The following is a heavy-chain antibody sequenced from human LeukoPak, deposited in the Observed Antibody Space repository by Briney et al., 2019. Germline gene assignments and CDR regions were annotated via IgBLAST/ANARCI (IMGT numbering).Heavy chain of an antibody. CDR1: GGSVTTDRYL. V-gene: IGHV4-39*02. Sequence: SETLSLTCAVSGGSVTTDRYLWGWLRQSPGKGLEWIGSVSHRGREYYGSSLKSRVTISVDASNNRFSLSLKSVTAADTATYYCASEQAYYHLPGHYKTEYFLQWGQGSLVTVSS. J-gene: IGHJ1*01. CDR2: VSHRGRE. CDR3: ASEQAYYHLPGHYKTEYFLQ. D-gene: IGHD3-9*01.